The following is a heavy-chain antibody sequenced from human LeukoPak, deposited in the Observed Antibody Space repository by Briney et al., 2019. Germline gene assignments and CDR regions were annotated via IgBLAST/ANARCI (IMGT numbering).Heavy chain of an antibody. Sequence: SETLSLTCTVSGYSISSGYYWDWIRQPPGKGLEWIGSIYHSGSTYYNPSLKSRVTISVDTSKNQFSLKLSSVTAADTAVYYCARDLPRPEIAAAASHWFDPWGQGTLVTVSS. J-gene: IGHJ5*02. CDR3: ARDLPRPEIAAAASHWFDP. CDR2: IYHSGST. V-gene: IGHV4-38-2*02. CDR1: GYSISSGYY. D-gene: IGHD6-13*01.